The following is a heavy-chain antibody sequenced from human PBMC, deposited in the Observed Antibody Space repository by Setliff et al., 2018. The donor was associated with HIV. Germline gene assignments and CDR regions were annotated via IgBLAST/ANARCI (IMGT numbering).Heavy chain of an antibody. D-gene: IGHD1-26*01. CDR2: IFYFGSI. V-gene: IGHV4-39*07. Sequence: SETLSLTCRVSGGSFNTRRTKWGWIRQSPGKGLEWIGSIFYFGSITYNPSLKSRPLISIDTSKTQFSLNLRSVTAADTAVYYCVRELLGSGGTVPEVNFFDSWGQGTLVTVSS. J-gene: IGHJ5*01. CDR1: GGSFNTRRTK. CDR3: VRELLGSGGTVPEVNFFDS.